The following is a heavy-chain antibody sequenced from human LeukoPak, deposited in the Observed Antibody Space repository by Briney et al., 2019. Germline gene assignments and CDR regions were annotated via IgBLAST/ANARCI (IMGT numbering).Heavy chain of an antibody. D-gene: IGHD1-1*01. V-gene: IGHV4-4*08. J-gene: IGHJ5*02. Sequence: SETLSLTCTVSGDSISSVDYWSWIRQPPGKGLEWIGYIQTSGSTVYNPSLKSRVTMSADASKTQFSLRLSSVTAADTAVYYCARHRGLWNDGQNWSDPWGQGTLVTVSS. CDR3: ARHRGLWNDGQNWSDP. CDR1: GDSISSVDY. CDR2: IQTSGST.